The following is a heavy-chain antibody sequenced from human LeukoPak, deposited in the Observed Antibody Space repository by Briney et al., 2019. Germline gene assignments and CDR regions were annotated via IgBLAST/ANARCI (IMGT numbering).Heavy chain of an antibody. Sequence: GASVKVSCKASGYTFTGYYIHWVRQAPGQGLEWMGWINPDSGGTNYAQKFQGRVTATRDTSITTAYMELSSLRSDDPAVYYCARGLAYCSGGTCSTYGMDVWGQGTTVTVSS. J-gene: IGHJ6*02. CDR3: ARGLAYCSGGTCSTYGMDV. V-gene: IGHV1-2*02. D-gene: IGHD2-15*01. CDR1: GYTFTGYY. CDR2: INPDSGGT.